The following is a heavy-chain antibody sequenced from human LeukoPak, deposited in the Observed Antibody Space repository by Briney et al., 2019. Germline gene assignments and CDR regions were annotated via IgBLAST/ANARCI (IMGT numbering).Heavy chain of an antibody. Sequence: GASVKVSRKASVGTFSSYAISWVPQAPGQGLEWMGRIIPILGIANYAQKFQGRVTITADKSTSTDYMELSSLRSEDTAVYYCARGLLYDSSGYHPFDYWGQGTLVTVSS. CDR3: ARGLLYDSSGYHPFDY. J-gene: IGHJ4*02. CDR2: IIPILGIA. D-gene: IGHD3-22*01. V-gene: IGHV1-69*04. CDR1: VGTFSSYA.